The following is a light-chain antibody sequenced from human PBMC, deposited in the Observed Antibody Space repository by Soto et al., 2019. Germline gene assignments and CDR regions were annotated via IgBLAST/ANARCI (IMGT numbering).Light chain of an antibody. CDR2: RNS. CDR3: QSYDSSLSAWV. V-gene: IGLV1-40*01. CDR1: GSNLGAGYD. J-gene: IGLJ3*02. Sequence: QSVLTQSPSVSGAPGQRVTISCTGSGSNLGAGYDVHWYQHLPETAPKLLMYRNSNRPSGVPDRFSGSKSGTSASLAITGLQAEDEADFYCQSYDSSLSAWVFGGGTKLTVL.